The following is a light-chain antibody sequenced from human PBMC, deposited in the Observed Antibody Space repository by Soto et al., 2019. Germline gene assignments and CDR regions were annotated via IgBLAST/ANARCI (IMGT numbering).Light chain of an antibody. V-gene: IGKV1-5*03. CDR1: QSICIY. Sequence: DIQMTQSPSTLSASVGDRVTITYRASQSICIYLAWYQQTPGKAPKLLTYKASTLQTGVPSRFSGSGSGTEFTLTISSLQPDDFATYYCQHYNSYKTFGQGTKVEIK. J-gene: IGKJ1*01. CDR3: QHYNSYKT. CDR2: KAS.